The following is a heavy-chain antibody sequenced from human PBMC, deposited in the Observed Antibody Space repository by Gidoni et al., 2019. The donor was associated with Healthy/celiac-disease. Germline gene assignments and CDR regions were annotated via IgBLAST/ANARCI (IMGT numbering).Heavy chain of an antibody. CDR3: AAKWDYGA. V-gene: IGHV3-30*03. D-gene: IGHD4-17*01. J-gene: IGHJ5*02. Sequence: QVPLVGSGGGVVKPGGSLRLSWSASGFTFSSYGMHWVRQAPGKGLEWVAVISYDGSNKYYADSVKGRFTISRDNSKNTLYLQMNSLRAEDTAVYYCAAKWDYGAWGQGTLVTVSS. CDR2: ISYDGSNK. CDR1: GFTFSSYG.